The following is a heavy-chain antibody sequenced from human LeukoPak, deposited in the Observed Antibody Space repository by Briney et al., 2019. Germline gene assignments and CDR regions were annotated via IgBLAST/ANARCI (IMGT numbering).Heavy chain of an antibody. D-gene: IGHD1-14*01. CDR1: GGSLNIYNSY. CDR3: AKQGGTTRGAFDL. Sequence: SETLSLTCTVSGGSLNIYNSYWNGIRQSQGKGVEWIVSILYSGDTYYIPSLKGRVPISADRSKNQISLSLSSVTAADSAVYYCAKQGGTTRGAFDLWGQGTIVTVSS. CDR2: ILYSGDT. V-gene: IGHV4-39*01. J-gene: IGHJ3*01.